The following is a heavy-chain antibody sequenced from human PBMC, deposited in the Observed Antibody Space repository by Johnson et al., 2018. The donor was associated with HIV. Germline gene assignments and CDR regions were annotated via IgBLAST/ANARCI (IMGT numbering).Heavy chain of an antibody. D-gene: IGHD3-3*01. J-gene: IGHJ3*02. CDR1: GFAVSGYY. V-gene: IGHV3-66*01. CDR2: LFSGDTT. CDR3: ATTRWSDTDPFDI. Sequence: VQLVESGGGLVRPGGSLRLSCVASGFAVSGYYMSWVRQAPGKGLEWVSVLFSGDTTYYADSVRGRFTISRDNAKNSLYLQMNSLRAEDTAVYYCATTRWSDTDPFDIWGQGTMVTVSS.